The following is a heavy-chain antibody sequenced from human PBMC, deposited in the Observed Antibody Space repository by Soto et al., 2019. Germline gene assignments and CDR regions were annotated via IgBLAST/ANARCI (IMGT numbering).Heavy chain of an antibody. V-gene: IGHV1-46*01. Sequence: QVQLVQSGAEVRKPGASVKVSCKASGYTFTTYNMNWVRQAPGQGLEWMGVINPSVGSTSYAQKSQGRVTMTRDTSTSTVYVELSSLRSEDTAVYYCARAGAGHFASWGQGTLVTVSS. CDR3: ARAGAGHFAS. CDR2: INPSVGST. D-gene: IGHD3-10*01. J-gene: IGHJ4*02. CDR1: GYTFTTYN.